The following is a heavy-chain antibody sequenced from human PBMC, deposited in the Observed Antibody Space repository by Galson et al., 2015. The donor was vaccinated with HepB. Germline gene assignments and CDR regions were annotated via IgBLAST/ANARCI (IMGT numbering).Heavy chain of an antibody. V-gene: IGHV3-7*01. D-gene: IGHD3-10*01. J-gene: IGHJ6*02. CDR1: GFTFGSFW. CDR3: ARDGSFGHYYHYYGLNV. Sequence: SLRLSCAASGFTFGSFWMTWVRQAPGKGLEWVANIHQDGSEKYYVASVKGRFIISRDNAKNSLYLQMHSLRAEDTAVYYCARDGSFGHYYHYYGLNVWGQGTTVTVSS. CDR2: IHQDGSEK.